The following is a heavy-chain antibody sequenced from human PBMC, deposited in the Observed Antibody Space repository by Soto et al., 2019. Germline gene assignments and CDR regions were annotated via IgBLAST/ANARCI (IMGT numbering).Heavy chain of an antibody. V-gene: IGHV6-1*01. D-gene: IGHD1-7*01. Sequence: QVQLQQSCPGLVKPSQTLSLTCAISGDSVSSNSAAWTLIRQSPSRGLEWLGRTYYRSKWYNDYAVSVKSRININQDTSKNQFSLKLNSVTPEDTAVYYWARGPLKRGITGTNPWGQGTLVTVSS. CDR2: TYYRSKWYN. J-gene: IGHJ5*02. CDR3: ARGPLKRGITGTNP. CDR1: GDSVSSNSAA.